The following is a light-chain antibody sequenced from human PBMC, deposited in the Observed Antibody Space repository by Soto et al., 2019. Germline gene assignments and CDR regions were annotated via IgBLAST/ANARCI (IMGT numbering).Light chain of an antibody. V-gene: IGLV3-1*01. CDR2: EDR. CDR1: KLGDKY. Sequence: SYELTQPPSVSVSPGQTASITCSGDKLGDKYVCWYQQMPGQSPMLVIYEDRKRPSGIPERFSGSNSGNTATLTISATQTMDEADYYCQAWDSSTPTDVVFGGGTKLTVL. J-gene: IGLJ2*01. CDR3: QAWDSSTPTDVV.